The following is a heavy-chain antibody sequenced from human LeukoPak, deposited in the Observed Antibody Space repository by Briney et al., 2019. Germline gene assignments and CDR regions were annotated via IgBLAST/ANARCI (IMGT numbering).Heavy chain of an antibody. V-gene: IGHV3-30*18. CDR1: GFTFSSYG. CDR2: TSNDGSNK. CDR3: AKAVGSSGYFSRDAFDI. Sequence: GGSLRLSCAASGFTFSSYGMHWVRQAPGKGLEWVAVTSNDGSNKYYADSVKGRFTISRDNSKNTLYLQMNSLRAEDTAIYYCAKAVGSSGYFSRDAFDIWGQGTMVTVSS. D-gene: IGHD3-22*01. J-gene: IGHJ3*02.